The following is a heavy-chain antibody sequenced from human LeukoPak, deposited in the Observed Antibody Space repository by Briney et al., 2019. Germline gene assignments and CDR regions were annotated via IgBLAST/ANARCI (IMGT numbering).Heavy chain of an antibody. CDR3: ATEGSGSYYNGLDY. D-gene: IGHD3-10*01. J-gene: IGHJ4*02. CDR2: ISGSGGST. CDR1: GFTFSSYA. V-gene: IGHV3-23*01. Sequence: GGSLRLSCAASGFTFSSYAMSWVRQAPGRGLEWVSAISGSGGSTYYADSVKGRFTISRDNAKNSLYLQMNSLRAEDTAVYYCATEGSGSYYNGLDYWSQGTLVTVSS.